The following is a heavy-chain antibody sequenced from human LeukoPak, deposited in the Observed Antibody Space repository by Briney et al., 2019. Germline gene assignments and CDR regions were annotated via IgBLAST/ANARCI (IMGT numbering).Heavy chain of an antibody. J-gene: IGHJ4*02. CDR2: ISGDGRNI. D-gene: IGHD5-12*01. V-gene: IGHV3-74*01. CDR1: GLTFSSYW. Sequence: GGSLRLSCVASGLTFSSYWMHWVRQDPRKGLVWVSRISGDGRNINYADSVRGRFTISRDNAKNTLYLRMNSLRAEDTAIYYCARKPLSGGYGGTIDYWGQGTLVTVSS. CDR3: ARKPLSGGYGGTIDY.